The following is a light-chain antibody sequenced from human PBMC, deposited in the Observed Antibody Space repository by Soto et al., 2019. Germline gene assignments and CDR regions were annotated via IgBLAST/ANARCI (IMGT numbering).Light chain of an antibody. CDR2: AAS. V-gene: IGKV1-39*01. CDR1: QSIISH. J-gene: IGKJ1*01. CDR3: QQSYSTPRT. Sequence: DIQMTQSPSSLSASVGDRVTITCRASQSIISHLNWYQQKPGKAPQLLIYAASSLQSGVPSRFSGSGSETEFNLTISSLQPEDFATYSCQQSYSTPRTFGQGTKVEIK.